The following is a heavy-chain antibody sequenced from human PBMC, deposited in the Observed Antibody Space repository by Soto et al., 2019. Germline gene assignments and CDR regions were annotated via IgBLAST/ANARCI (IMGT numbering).Heavy chain of an antibody. J-gene: IGHJ6*02. CDR2: IGTAGDT. V-gene: IGHV3-13*01. Sequence: PGGSLRLSCAASGFTFSSYDMHWVRQATGKGLEWVSAIGTAGDTYYPGSVKGRFTISRENAKNSLYLQMNSLRAGDTAVYYCARGGHDFWSGSTGMDVWGQGTTVTVYS. CDR3: ARGGHDFWSGSTGMDV. CDR1: GFTFSSYD. D-gene: IGHD3-3*01.